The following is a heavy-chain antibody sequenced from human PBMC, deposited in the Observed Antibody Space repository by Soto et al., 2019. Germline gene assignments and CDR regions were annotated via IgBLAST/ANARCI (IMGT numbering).Heavy chain of an antibody. CDR1: GDSVSSDHW. V-gene: IGHV4-4*02. CDR2: IYQSGIT. D-gene: IGHD6-19*01. Sequence: QVQLQVSGPGLVVPSGTLSLTCAVFGDSVSSDHWWTWVRQSPGRGLEWIGEIYQSGITNYNPSLKSRVSMSVDNPKNQFSPWLSSVTAADTAVYYCGKNTGWPRSQDDYWGQGALVTVSS. J-gene: IGHJ4*02. CDR3: GKNTGWPRSQDDY.